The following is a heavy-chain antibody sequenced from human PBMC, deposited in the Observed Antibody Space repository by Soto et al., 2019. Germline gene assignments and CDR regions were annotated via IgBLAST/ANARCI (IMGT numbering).Heavy chain of an antibody. CDR2: IIPIFGTA. CDR3: AVFGVVIGGRYSAPSYYFDY. J-gene: IGHJ4*02. Sequence: SVKVSCKASGGTFSSYAISWVRQAPGQGLEWMGGIIPIFGTANYAQKFQGRVTITADESTSTAYMELSSLRSEDTAVYYCAVFGVVIGGRYSAPSYYFDYWGQGTRVTVSS. V-gene: IGHV1-69*13. D-gene: IGHD3-3*01. CDR1: GGTFSSYA.